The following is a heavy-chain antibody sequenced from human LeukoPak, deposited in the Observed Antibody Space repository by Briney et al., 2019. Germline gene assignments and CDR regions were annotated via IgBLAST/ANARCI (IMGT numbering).Heavy chain of an antibody. V-gene: IGHV4-34*01. CDR2: INHSGST. D-gene: IGHD3-10*01. Sequence: SETLSLTCAVYGGSFSGYYWSWIRQPPGKGLEWIGEINHSGSTNYNPSLKSRVTISVDTSKNQFSLKLSSVTAADTAVYYCARGGDMVRGVIPLDYWGQGTLVTVSS. CDR1: GGSFSGYY. J-gene: IGHJ4*02. CDR3: ARGGDMVRGVIPLDY.